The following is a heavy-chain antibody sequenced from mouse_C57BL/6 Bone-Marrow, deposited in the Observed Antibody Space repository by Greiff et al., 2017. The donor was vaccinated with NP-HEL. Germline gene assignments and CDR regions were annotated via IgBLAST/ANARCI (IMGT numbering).Heavy chain of an antibody. J-gene: IGHJ4*01. CDR1: GYTFTSYW. V-gene: IGHV1-61*01. CDR2: IYPSDSET. D-gene: IGHD2-1*01. Sequence: QVQLQQPGAELVRPGSSVKLSCKASGYTFTSYWMDWVKQRPGQGLEWIGNIYPSDSETHYNQKFKDKATLTVDKSSSTAYMQLSSLTSEDSAVYYCARAPYGNLYAMDYWGQGTSVTVSS. CDR3: ARAPYGNLYAMDY.